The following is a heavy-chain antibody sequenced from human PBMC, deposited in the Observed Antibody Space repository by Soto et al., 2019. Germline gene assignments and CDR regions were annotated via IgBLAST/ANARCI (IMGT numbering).Heavy chain of an antibody. D-gene: IGHD3-22*01. CDR1: GFTFSSYW. V-gene: IGHV3-74*01. J-gene: IGHJ4*02. Sequence: EVQLVESGGGLVQPGGSLRLSCAASGFTFSSYWMHWVRQAPGKGLVWASRINSDGSSKSYADSVKGRFTISRDNAEHTLFLQMNSLRAEDTAVYYCARGPVHYYDSSGYQPDDYWGQGSLVTVSS. CDR3: ARGPVHYYDSSGYQPDDY. CDR2: INSDGSSK.